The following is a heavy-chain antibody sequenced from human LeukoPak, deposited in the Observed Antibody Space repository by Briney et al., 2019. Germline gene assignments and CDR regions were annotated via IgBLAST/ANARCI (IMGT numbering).Heavy chain of an antibody. CDR1: GGTFSSYA. D-gene: IGHD6-19*01. CDR2: IIPIFGTA. V-gene: IGHV1-69*06. J-gene: IGHJ4*02. Sequence: EASVKVSCKASGGTFSSYAISWVRQAPGQGLEWMGGIIPIFGTANYAQKFQGRVTITADKSTSTAYMELSSLRSEDTAVYYCASLNSSGWYYYFDYWGQGTLVTVSS. CDR3: ASLNSSGWYYYFDY.